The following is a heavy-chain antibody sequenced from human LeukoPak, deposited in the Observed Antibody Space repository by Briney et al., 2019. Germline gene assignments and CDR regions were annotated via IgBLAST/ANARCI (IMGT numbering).Heavy chain of an antibody. CDR3: AKVGVVGALIYFDY. D-gene: IGHD1-26*01. Sequence: PGGSLRLSCAASGFIFSSYALHWVRQAPGKGLEWVALISDDGTNTYYADSVKGRFTISRDDSKNTLYLQMNSLRAEDTAVYYCAKVGVVGALIYFDYWGQGTLVTVSS. CDR2: ISDDGTNT. J-gene: IGHJ4*02. V-gene: IGHV3-30-3*01. CDR1: GFIFSSYA.